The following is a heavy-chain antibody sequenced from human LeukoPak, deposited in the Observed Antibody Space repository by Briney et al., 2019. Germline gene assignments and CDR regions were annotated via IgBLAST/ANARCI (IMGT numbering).Heavy chain of an antibody. V-gene: IGHV3-23*01. Sequence: GGSLRLSCAASGFTFSSCAISWVRQAPGKGLEWVSAISGSGGSTYYADSVKGRYTISRDNAKNTLYLQMNSLRAEDTAVYYCARDGYSSSWSNLRGSDYWGQGTLVTVSS. CDR3: ARDGYSSSWSNLRGSDY. D-gene: IGHD6-13*01. J-gene: IGHJ4*02. CDR2: ISGSGGST. CDR1: GFTFSSCA.